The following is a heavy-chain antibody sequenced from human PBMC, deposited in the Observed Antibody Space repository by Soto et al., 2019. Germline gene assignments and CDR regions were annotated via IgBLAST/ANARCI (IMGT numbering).Heavy chain of an antibody. CDR2: IYWNDDK. D-gene: IGHD6-19*01. J-gene: IGHJ6*02. V-gene: IGHV2-5*01. Sequence: SGPTLVNPTQTLTLTCTFSGFSLSTSGVGVGWIRQPPGKALEWLALIYWNDDKRYSPSLKSRLTITKDTSKNQVVLTMTNMDPVDTATYYCAHGLLPFASGWYNVWGQGTTVNVSS. CDR1: GFSLSTSGVG. CDR3: AHGLLPFASGWYNV.